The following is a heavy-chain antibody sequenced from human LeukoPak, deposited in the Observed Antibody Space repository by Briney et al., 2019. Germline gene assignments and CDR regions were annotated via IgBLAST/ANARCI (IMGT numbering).Heavy chain of an antibody. J-gene: IGHJ6*03. V-gene: IGHV4-34*01. D-gene: IGHD4-11*01. CDR2: VNHEGDS. CDR1: GVSLRGCY. CDR3: ARGSNYVSDYYFDV. Sequence: SETLSLTCAVYGVSLRGCYWSWIRQSPEKGLEWIGEVNHEGDSIYSPSLKSRLTLSVDMSKNQFSLNLRSVTAADTAVYCCARGSNYVSDYYFDVWGKGTTVIVSS.